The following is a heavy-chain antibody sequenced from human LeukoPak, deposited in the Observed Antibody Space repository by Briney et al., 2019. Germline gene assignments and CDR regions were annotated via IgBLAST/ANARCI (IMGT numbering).Heavy chain of an antibody. J-gene: IGHJ4*02. V-gene: IGHV3-20*04. CDR1: GFTFDDYG. Sequence: GGSLRLSCAASGFTFDDYGMSWVRQVPGKGLEWVSGINWNGGSTGNADSVKGRFTISRDNSKNTLYLQMNSLRAEDTAVYYCAKGGSLTTVTHFDYWGQGTLVTVSS. D-gene: IGHD4-17*01. CDR2: INWNGGST. CDR3: AKGGSLTTVTHFDY.